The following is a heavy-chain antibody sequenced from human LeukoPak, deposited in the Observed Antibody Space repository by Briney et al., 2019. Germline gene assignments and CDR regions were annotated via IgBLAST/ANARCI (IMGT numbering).Heavy chain of an antibody. Sequence: SETLSLTCTVSGGSISSYYWSWIRQPPGKGLEWIGYIYYSGTTYYNPSLKSRLTISVDTSKNQFSLRLSSVTAADTAVYYCARSYSSSYFQYWGQGTLVTVSS. J-gene: IGHJ1*01. D-gene: IGHD6-13*01. V-gene: IGHV4-59*08. CDR1: GGSISSYY. CDR3: ARSYSSSYFQY. CDR2: IYYSGTT.